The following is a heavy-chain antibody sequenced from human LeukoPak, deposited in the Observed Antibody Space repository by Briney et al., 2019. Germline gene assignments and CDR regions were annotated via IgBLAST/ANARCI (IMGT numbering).Heavy chain of an antibody. V-gene: IGHV1-2*02. CDR2: INPNSGGT. Sequence: ASVKVSCKASGYTFTGYYMHCVRQAPVQGLEWMGWINPNSGGTNYAQKLQGRVTMTKNTSISTAYMEVSSLRSDDTAVYYCARGKGVYYVDVWGKGTTVTVSS. CDR3: ARGKGVYYVDV. CDR1: GYTFTGYY. D-gene: IGHD3-16*01. J-gene: IGHJ6*03.